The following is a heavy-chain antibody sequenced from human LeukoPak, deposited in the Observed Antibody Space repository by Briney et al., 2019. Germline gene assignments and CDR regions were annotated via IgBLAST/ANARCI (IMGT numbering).Heavy chain of an antibody. Sequence: MSSETLSLTCSVSGGSVTTGTYHWAWICQPPGKGLEWIGSVYFDGGTHYNRSLQSRVAISVDTSKNQYSLRLCSVTAADTAVYYCAGDHYYDGRGRFDPWGQGILVTVSS. CDR3: AGDHYYDGRGRFDP. J-gene: IGHJ5*02. D-gene: IGHD3-16*01. V-gene: IGHV4-39*07. CDR2: VYFDGGT. CDR1: GGSVTTGTYH.